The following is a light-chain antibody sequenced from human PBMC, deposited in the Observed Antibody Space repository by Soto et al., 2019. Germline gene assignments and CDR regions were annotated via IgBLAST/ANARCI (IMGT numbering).Light chain of an antibody. V-gene: IGKV3-20*01. CDR3: QHYGSSPWT. CDR1: QSVSSSY. J-gene: IGKJ1*01. Sequence: EIVLTQSPGTLSLSPGERATLSCRASQSVSSSYLAWYQQKPGQAPRLLIYGASTRATGIPHRFSGSGSVTAFTLTISRLEPEDLAVYYCQHYGSSPWTFGQGTNVEIK. CDR2: GAS.